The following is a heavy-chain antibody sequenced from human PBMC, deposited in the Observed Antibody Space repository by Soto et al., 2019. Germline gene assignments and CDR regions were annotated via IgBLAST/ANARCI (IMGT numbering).Heavy chain of an antibody. CDR3: VRDGTKNLRDWFDP. Sequence: LSETLSLTCNFSGASRSGYYWSWIRQPPGKGLEWIGRIYATGSSDYNPSLKSRITISVDMSKKQFSLTLRSVTAADTAMYYCVRDGTKNLRDWFDPWGQGILVTVSS. D-gene: IGHD1-1*01. CDR2: IYATGSS. J-gene: IGHJ5*02. CDR1: GASRSGYY. V-gene: IGHV4-4*07.